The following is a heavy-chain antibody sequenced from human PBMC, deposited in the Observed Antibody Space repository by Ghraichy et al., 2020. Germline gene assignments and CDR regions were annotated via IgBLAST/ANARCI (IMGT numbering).Heavy chain of an antibody. CDR3: ARARASSSSRGGASYGMDV. CDR1: GFMFNTYR. D-gene: IGHD6-6*01. Sequence: GGSLRLSCAASGFMFNTYRMNWVRQAPGKGLEWVSYISNSSNTKYYEDSVKGRFTISRDNVKNSLYLQMNSLRDDDTAVYYCARARASSSSRGGASYGMDVWGQGITVTVSS. CDR2: ISNSSNTK. J-gene: IGHJ6*02. V-gene: IGHV3-48*02.